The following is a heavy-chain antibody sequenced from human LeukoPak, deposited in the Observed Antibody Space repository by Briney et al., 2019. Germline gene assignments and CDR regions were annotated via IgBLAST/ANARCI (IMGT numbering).Heavy chain of an antibody. CDR1: GFTFSNYG. Sequence: PGRSLRLSCAASGFTFSNYGMHWVRQTPGKGVEWVAVIWSDGSTKKYADSVKGRFTISRDNSQNTLYLQMNSLRAEDTAVYYCATDRGSSPFDYWGQGTLVTVSS. CDR2: IWSDGSTK. V-gene: IGHV3-33*01. D-gene: IGHD6-6*01. CDR3: ATDRGSSPFDY. J-gene: IGHJ4*02.